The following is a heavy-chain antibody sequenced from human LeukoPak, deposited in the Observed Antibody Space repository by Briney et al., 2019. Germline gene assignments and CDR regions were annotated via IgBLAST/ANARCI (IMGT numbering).Heavy chain of an antibody. CDR3: ARLMFLWPPIYFDY. CDR2: ISGTSSTM. D-gene: IGHD2-8*01. CDR1: GFTFSSYS. Sequence: GGSLRLSCAASGFTFSSYSMNWVRQAPGKGLDWVSYISGTSSTMHYADSVKGRFTISRDNAKNSLYLQMDSLRAEDTAVYYCARLMFLWPPIYFDYWGQGTLVTVSS. J-gene: IGHJ4*02. V-gene: IGHV3-48*04.